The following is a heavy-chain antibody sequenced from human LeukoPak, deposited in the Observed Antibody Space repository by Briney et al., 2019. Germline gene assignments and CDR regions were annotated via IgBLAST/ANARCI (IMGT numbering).Heavy chain of an antibody. CDR3: ARDREYSSGWYYGY. V-gene: IGHV3-7*03. J-gene: IGHJ4*02. Sequence: PGGSLRLSCATSGFTFSNYWMTWVRQAPGKGLEWVASIKQDGGEKYYVDSVKGRFTISRDNAKNSLYLQMNSLRAEDTAVYYCARDREYSSGWYYGYWGQGTLVTVSS. CDR2: IKQDGGEK. CDR1: GFTFSNYW. D-gene: IGHD6-19*01.